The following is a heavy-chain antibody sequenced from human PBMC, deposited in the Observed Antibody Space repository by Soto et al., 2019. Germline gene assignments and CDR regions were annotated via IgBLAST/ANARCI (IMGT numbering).Heavy chain of an antibody. Sequence: GGSLRLSCAASGFTFSSYGMHWVRQAPGKGLEWVAVIWYDGSNKYYADSVKGRFTISRDNSKNTLYLQMNSLRAEDTAVYYCARAKRIAAAEGPYYYYGMDVWGQGTTVTVSS. D-gene: IGHD6-13*01. J-gene: IGHJ6*02. CDR2: IWYDGSNK. CDR3: ARAKRIAAAEGPYYYYGMDV. CDR1: GFTFSSYG. V-gene: IGHV3-33*01.